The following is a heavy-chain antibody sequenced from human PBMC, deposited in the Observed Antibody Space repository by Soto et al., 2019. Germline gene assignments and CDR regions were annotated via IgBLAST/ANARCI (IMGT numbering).Heavy chain of an antibody. CDR3: VRDLNGDFYY. V-gene: IGHV1-18*01. Sequence: QVQLVQSGPEVKRPGASVKVSCRASGYSFTTYGMSWVRQTPGHGLEYMGWINAYGGGAKYVWKVQDSFTMTTDTSTSTVYMELRSLTSDDTAVYYCVRDLNGDFYYWGQGTAVTVSP. CDR1: GYSFTTYG. D-gene: IGHD3-10*01. CDR2: INAYGGGA. J-gene: IGHJ4*02.